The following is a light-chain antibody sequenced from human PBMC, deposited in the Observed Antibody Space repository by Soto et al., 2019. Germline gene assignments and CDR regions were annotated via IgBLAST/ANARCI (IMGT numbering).Light chain of an antibody. CDR1: SSNIGGNS. CDR2: DDN. V-gene: IGLV1-51*01. Sequence: QSVMTQPPSVSAAPGQKVTISCSGSSSNIGGNSVSWYQQLPGTAPKLLIYDDNKRPSGIPDRFSGSKSGTSATLGITGFQTGDEADYYCGSWDSSVSAYVFGTGTKLTGL. J-gene: IGLJ1*01. CDR3: GSWDSSVSAYV.